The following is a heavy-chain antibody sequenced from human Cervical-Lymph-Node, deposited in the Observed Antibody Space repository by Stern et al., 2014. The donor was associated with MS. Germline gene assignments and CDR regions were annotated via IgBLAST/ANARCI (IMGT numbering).Heavy chain of an antibody. V-gene: IGHV3-21*01. CDR3: ARDRAVIVGATTEYYYYYGMDV. D-gene: IGHD1-26*01. CDR1: GFTFSSYS. J-gene: IGHJ6*02. CDR2: ISSSSSYI. Sequence: EVQLLESGGGLVKPGGSLRLSCAASGFTFSSYSMNWVRQAPGKGLEWVSSISSSSSYIYYADSVKGRFTISRDNAKNSLYLQMNSLRAEDTAVYYCARDRAVIVGATTEYYYYYGMDVWGQGTTVTVSS.